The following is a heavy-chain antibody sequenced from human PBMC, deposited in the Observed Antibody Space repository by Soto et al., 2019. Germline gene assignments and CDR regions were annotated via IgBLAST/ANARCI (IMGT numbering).Heavy chain of an antibody. CDR1: GFTFSSYA. CDR3: AKDSSSGGGNEYFQH. CDR2: ISGSGGST. V-gene: IGHV3-23*01. J-gene: IGHJ1*01. D-gene: IGHD2-15*01. Sequence: GGSLRLSCAASGFTFSSYAMSWVRQAPGKGLEWVSAISGSGGSTYYADSVKGRFTISRDNSKNTLYLQMNSLRAEDTAVYYCAKDSSSGGGNEYFQHWGQGTLVTVSS.